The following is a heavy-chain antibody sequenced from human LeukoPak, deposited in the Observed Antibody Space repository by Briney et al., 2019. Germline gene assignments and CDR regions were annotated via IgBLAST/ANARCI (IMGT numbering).Heavy chain of an antibody. V-gene: IGHV3-11*04. CDR1: GFPFSDFH. D-gene: IGHD3-22*01. CDR2: ITSGGGFK. Sequence: PGGSLRLSCVGAGFPFSDFHMSWIRQAPGKGLEWVSYITSGGGFKYYSDSVKGRFSISRDDSKNSVFLQMNSLRVEDTAVYYCARVRPGSSGSYYRTSWGQGTLVTVSS. CDR3: ARVRPGSSGSYYRTS. J-gene: IGHJ4*02.